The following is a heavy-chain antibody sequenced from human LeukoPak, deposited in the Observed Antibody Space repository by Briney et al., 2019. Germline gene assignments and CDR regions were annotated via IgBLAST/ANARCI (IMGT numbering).Heavy chain of an antibody. Sequence: SETLSLTCGVYGGSLSGYYWSWIRQTPWKGLEWIGEIKQNGNTNYDPSLRSRITISVDTANNQFSLKLTSVTAADTAMYYCAREGWPKVRYGLTKDGFDVWCQGTMVTVSS. D-gene: IGHD3-10*01. J-gene: IGHJ3*01. CDR3: AREGWPKVRYGLTKDGFDV. CDR1: GGSLSGYY. CDR2: IKQNGNT. V-gene: IGHV4-34*01.